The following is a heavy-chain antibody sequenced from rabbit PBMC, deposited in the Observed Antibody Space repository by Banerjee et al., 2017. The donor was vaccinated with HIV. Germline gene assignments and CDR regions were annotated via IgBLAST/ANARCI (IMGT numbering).Heavy chain of an antibody. V-gene: IGHV1S45*01. Sequence: QQQLEESGGGLVKPEGSLTLTCTASGFSFSSYWMYWVRQAPGKGLEWIGCIDGIGSGSTYYATWAKGRFTISKTSSTTVTLQMTSLTAADTATYFCAREQYAGYAGYGLWGPGTLVTVS. CDR1: GFSFSSYW. CDR2: IDGIGSGST. J-gene: IGHJ2*01. CDR3: AREQYAGYAGYGL. D-gene: IGHD7-1*01.